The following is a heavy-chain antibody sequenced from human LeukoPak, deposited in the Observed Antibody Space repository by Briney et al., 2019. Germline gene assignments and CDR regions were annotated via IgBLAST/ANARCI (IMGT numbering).Heavy chain of an antibody. CDR1: GFTFSNCW. J-gene: IGHJ6*02. CDR2: IKEDGSNK. D-gene: IGHD3-3*01. CDR3: ARDKDDFWSGYYYGMDV. V-gene: IGHV3-7*01. Sequence: GSLRLSCAASGFTFSNCWMTWVRRTPGKGLEWVAVIKEDGSNKYYVDSVKGRFTISRDNAKNSLYLQMNSLRAEDTAVYYCARDKDDFWSGYYYGMDVWGQGTTVTVSS.